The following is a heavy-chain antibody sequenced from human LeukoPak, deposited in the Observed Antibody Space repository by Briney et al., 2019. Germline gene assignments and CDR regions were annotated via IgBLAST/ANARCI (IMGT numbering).Heavy chain of an antibody. V-gene: IGHV1-2*02. D-gene: IGHD3-3*01. Sequence: ASVKVSCKASGYTFTGYYMHWVRQAPGQGLEWMGWINPNSGGTNYAQKFQGRVTMNRDTSISTAYMELSRLRSDDTAVYYCARVGPEIRFLEWLYYFDYWGQGTLVTVSS. CDR2: INPNSGGT. CDR3: ARVGPEIRFLEWLYYFDY. CDR1: GYTFTGYY. J-gene: IGHJ4*02.